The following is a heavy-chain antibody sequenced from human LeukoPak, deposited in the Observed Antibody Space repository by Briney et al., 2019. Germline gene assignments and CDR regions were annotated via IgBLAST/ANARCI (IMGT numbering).Heavy chain of an antibody. V-gene: IGHV3-23*01. Sequence: GGSLRLSCAASGFTFSSYAMSWVRQAPGKGLEWVSAISGSGGSTYYAGSVKGRFTISRDNSKNTLYLQMNSLRAEDTAVYYCAKGGKEGSITMIVVVTFDAFDIWGQGTMVTVSS. J-gene: IGHJ3*02. D-gene: IGHD3-22*01. CDR2: ISGSGGST. CDR1: GFTFSSYA. CDR3: AKGGKEGSITMIVVVTFDAFDI.